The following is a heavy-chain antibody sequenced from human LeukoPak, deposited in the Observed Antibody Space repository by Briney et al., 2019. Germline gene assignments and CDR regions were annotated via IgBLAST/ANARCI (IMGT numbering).Heavy chain of an antibody. Sequence: ASVKVSCKASGYTFTSYYMHWVRQAPGQRLEWMGIINPSGGSTIYAQKFQGRVTMNEDTSTDTAYMELSSLRSDDTGVYFCAAGDDTTIHPDHWGQGTLVTVSS. CDR3: AAGDDTTIHPDH. CDR1: GYTFTSYY. D-gene: IGHD1-1*01. CDR2: INPSGGST. V-gene: IGHV1-46*01. J-gene: IGHJ4*02.